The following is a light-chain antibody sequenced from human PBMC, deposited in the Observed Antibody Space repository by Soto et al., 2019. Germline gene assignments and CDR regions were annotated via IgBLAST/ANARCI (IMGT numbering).Light chain of an antibody. Sequence: QSVLTQPASVSGSPGQSITISCTGTSSDIGVYNFVSWHQQHPGKAPKLMIYDVNLRPSGVSDRFSGSKSGNTASLTISGLQAEDEAHYYCSSYATSTVFGGGTKLTVL. V-gene: IGLV2-14*01. J-gene: IGLJ2*01. CDR3: SSYATSTV. CDR2: DVN. CDR1: SSDIGVYNF.